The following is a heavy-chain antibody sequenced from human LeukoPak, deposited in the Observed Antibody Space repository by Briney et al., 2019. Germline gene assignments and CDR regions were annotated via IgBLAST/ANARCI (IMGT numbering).Heavy chain of an antibody. D-gene: IGHD2-15*01. CDR1: GFTFTNHP. V-gene: IGHV3-69-1*01. Sequence: PGGSLRLSCAASGFTFTNHPMNGVRQAPGKGREWVSYIGGDRVDFYADSVQGRFTMSKDDARKSLYLQMSRLRVENTALYYCAKDRANWDIDEWGQGTQVTVSS. J-gene: IGHJ4*02. CDR2: IGGDRVD. CDR3: AKDRANWDIDE.